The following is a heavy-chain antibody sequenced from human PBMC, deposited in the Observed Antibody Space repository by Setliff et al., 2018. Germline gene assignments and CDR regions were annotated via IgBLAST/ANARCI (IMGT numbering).Heavy chain of an antibody. Sequence: PSETLSLTCTVSGGSISSGIYYWSWIRQPAGKGLEWIGHIYTSGSTNYNPSLKSRVTISVDRSKNQFSLKLSSVIAADTAVYYCARDLYSSSSGGFYYYYYYMDVWGKGTTVTVSS. V-gene: IGHV4-61*09. CDR1: GGSISSGIYY. J-gene: IGHJ6*03. CDR3: ARDLYSSSSGGFYYYYYYMDV. CDR2: IYTSGST. D-gene: IGHD6-6*01.